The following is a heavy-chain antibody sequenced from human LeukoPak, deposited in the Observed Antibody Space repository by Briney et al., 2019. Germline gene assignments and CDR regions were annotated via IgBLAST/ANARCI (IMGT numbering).Heavy chain of an antibody. J-gene: IGHJ4*02. V-gene: IGHV3-33*01. D-gene: IGHD1-26*01. Sequence: GGSLRLSCAASGFTFSSYGMHWVRQAPGKGLEWVAVIWYDGSNKYYADSVKGRFTISRDNAKNSLYLQMNSLRDEDTAVYYCASNGSYRFDYWGQGTLVTVSS. CDR1: GFTFSSYG. CDR3: ASNGSYRFDY. CDR2: IWYDGSNK.